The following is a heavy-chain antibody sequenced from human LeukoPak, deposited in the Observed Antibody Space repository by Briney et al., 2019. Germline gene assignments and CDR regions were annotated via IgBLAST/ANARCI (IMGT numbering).Heavy chain of an antibody. V-gene: IGHV2-5*02. CDR2: IYWDDDE. CDR3: AHITTVTCADY. D-gene: IGHD4-11*01. Sequence: ESGPTLVKPTQTLTLTCTFSGFSLPTGGGGVGWIRQPPGKALEWLALIYWDDDERYSPSLKSRLTITKDTSKNQVVLTITNMDPVDTATYYCAHITTVTCADYWGQGTLVTVSS. CDR1: GFSLPTGGGG. J-gene: IGHJ4*02.